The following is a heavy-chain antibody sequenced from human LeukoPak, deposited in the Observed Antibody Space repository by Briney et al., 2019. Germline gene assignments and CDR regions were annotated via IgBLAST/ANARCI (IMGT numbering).Heavy chain of an antibody. CDR1: GFTIGVNY. CDR3: ASALRESSSGYGVYFDN. J-gene: IGHJ4*02. Sequence: GGSLRLSCAASGFTIGVNYMHWVRQAPGKGLEWVSVILATSTGYYAGSVKGRFTISRDTSKNTLYLQMNTLRVEDTAVYYCASALRESSSGYGVYFDNWGQGTLVTVSS. V-gene: IGHV3-66*01. CDR2: ILATSTG. D-gene: IGHD5-12*01.